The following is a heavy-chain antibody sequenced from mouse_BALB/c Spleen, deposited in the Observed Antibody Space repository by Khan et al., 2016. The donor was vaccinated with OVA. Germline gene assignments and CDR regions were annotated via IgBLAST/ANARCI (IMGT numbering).Heavy chain of an antibody. CDR1: GFSLTNYG. CDR2: IWSDGST. CDR3: ARQPYYHYNIMDY. D-gene: IGHD2-10*01. Sequence: QVQLKESGPGLVAPSQSLSITCTISGFSLTNYGVHWVRQPPGKGLEWLVVIWSDGSTTYNSALKSRPTISKENSKSQVFLKMNSLQTDATAMYFCARQPYYHYNIMDYWGQGTSVTVSS. V-gene: IGHV2-6-1*01. J-gene: IGHJ4*01.